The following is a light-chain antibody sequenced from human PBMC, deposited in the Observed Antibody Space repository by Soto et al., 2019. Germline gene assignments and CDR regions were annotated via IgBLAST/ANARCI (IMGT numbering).Light chain of an antibody. CDR2: AAS. J-gene: IGKJ1*01. Sequence: IQMSQSPSSLSASTGDRVTITCRASQGISSYLAWYQQKPGKAPKLLIYAASTLQSGVPSRFSGSGSGTDFTLTISCLQSEDFATYYCQQYYSYPRTFGQGTKVDI. CDR1: QGISSY. V-gene: IGKV1-8*01. CDR3: QQYYSYPRT.